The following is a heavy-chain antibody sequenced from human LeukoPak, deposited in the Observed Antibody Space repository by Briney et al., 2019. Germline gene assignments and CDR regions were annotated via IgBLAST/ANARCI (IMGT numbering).Heavy chain of an antibody. CDR3: ARDYAMLLGVFAYYYYGMDV. J-gene: IGHJ6*02. Sequence: GGSLRLSCAASGFTFSSYWMSWVRQAPGKGLEWVAVIWYDGSNKYYADSVKGRFTISRDNSKNTLYLQMNSLRAEDTAVYYCARDYAMLLGVFAYYYYGMDVWGQGTTVTVSS. CDR2: IWYDGSNK. CDR1: GFTFSSYW. V-gene: IGHV3-33*08. D-gene: IGHD3-3*01.